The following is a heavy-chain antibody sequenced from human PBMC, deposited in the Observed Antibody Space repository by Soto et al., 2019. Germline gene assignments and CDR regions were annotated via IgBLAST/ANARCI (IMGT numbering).Heavy chain of an antibody. D-gene: IGHD3-10*01. J-gene: IGHJ4*02. CDR2: ISGSGLGT. Sequence: EVQLLESGGGLVQPGGSLRLPCAASGFTFKSYAMNWVRQAPGKGLEWVSGISGSGLGTYYADSVKGRFTISRDNSNNPLYLQMNSLRVEDTAVYYCAKSGRGGFGELSFDFWGQGTVVTVSS. CDR1: GFTFKSYA. V-gene: IGHV3-23*01. CDR3: AKSGRGGFGELSFDF.